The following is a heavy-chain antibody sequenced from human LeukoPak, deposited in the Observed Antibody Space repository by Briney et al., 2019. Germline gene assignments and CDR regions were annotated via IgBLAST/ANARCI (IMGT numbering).Heavy chain of an antibody. CDR3: ARGLGTVTTLNYDVAD. CDR2: INPNSGGA. D-gene: IGHD4-17*01. CDR1: GYTFTDYY. Sequence: GASVNLSCKASGYTFTDYYMHWVRQAPGQGLEWMGWINPNSGGANYARKFQGRVTMTRDTSISTVFLEVSRLRSDDTAVYYCARGLGTVTTLNYDVADWGQGTLVTVS. J-gene: IGHJ4*02. V-gene: IGHV1-2*02.